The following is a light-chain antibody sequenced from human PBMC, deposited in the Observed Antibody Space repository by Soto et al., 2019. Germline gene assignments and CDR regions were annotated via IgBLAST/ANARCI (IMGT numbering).Light chain of an antibody. J-gene: IGKJ4*01. V-gene: IGKV3-15*01. CDR3: QQYHHMTRT. CDR2: GAS. CDR1: QSVSID. Sequence: EIVMTQSPATVPVSPGERVTLSCRASQSVSIDLAWYQQKPGQAPRLLIYGASTRATDIPPSFTGSGSGTEFTLTISSLQSEDIAVYYCQQYHHMTRTFGGGTKVEIK.